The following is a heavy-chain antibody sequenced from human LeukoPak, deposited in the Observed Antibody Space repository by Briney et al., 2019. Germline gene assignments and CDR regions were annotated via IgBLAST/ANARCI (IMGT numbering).Heavy chain of an antibody. J-gene: IGHJ3*01. V-gene: IGHV5-51*01. CDR1: GYIFTSYW. D-gene: IGHD4-17*01. CDR3: ARRDYGAYRNPPKWGAFDF. Sequence: KPGESLKISCKGSGYIFTSYWIGWVRQLPGKGLEWMGIIYPGDSDTRYSPSFQGQVTISADKSISTAYLQWSSLKASDTAMYYCARRDYGAYRNPPKWGAFDFWGQGTMVTVSS. CDR2: IYPGDSDT.